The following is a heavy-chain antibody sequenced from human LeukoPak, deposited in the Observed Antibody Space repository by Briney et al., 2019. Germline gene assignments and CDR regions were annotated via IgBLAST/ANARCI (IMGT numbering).Heavy chain of an antibody. CDR3: AIPPLSGTGSSRPLAEIDV. D-gene: IGHD3-10*01. V-gene: IGHV3-30*02. Sequence: PGGSLRLSCAASGFTFSSYGMHWVRQAPGKGLERVAFIRYDGSNKYYADSVKGRFTISRDNARNSLHLQMNSLRAEDTAVYYCAIPPLSGTGSSRPLAEIDVWGQGTTVTVSS. CDR2: IRYDGSNK. J-gene: IGHJ6*02. CDR1: GFTFSSYG.